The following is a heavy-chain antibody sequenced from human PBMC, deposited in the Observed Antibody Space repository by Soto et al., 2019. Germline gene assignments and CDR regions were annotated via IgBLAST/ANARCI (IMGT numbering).Heavy chain of an antibody. CDR1: GGSFSSSY. J-gene: IGHJ4*02. CDR2: IYYSGTT. Sequence: QVQLQESGPGLVKPSETLSLTCTVSGGSFSSSYWSWLRQPPGRELEWIGFIYYSGTTNYNPSLKSRVALSVDPAKNQFSLKLHSVTAADTAVYYCARAGYSTTYPYFDYWGQGTLVTVSS. CDR3: ARAGYSTTYPYFDY. V-gene: IGHV4-59*01. D-gene: IGHD2-8*01.